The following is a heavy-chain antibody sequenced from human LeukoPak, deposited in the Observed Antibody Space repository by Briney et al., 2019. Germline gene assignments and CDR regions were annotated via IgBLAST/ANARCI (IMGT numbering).Heavy chain of an antibody. CDR3: ARHEEYYDITGGLFDY. J-gene: IGHJ4*02. CDR2: INHSGST. V-gene: IGHV4-34*01. Sequence: SETLSLTCAVYGGSFSGYYWSWIRQPPGKGLEWIGEINHSGSTNYNPSRKSRVTISVDTSKNQFSLKLSSVTAADTAVYYCARHEEYYDITGGLFDYWGQGTLVTVSS. D-gene: IGHD3-22*01. CDR1: GGSFSGYY.